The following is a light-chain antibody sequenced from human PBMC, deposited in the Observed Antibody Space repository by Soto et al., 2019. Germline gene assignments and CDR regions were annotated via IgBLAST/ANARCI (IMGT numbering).Light chain of an antibody. Sequence: EIMLTQSPDTLSLSPGERATLSCRASQSVSSTYLAWYQQRPGQAPRLLIYGASSRAAGIPDRFSGSGSGTDFTLTISRLEPEDFALYYCQQYNTSPFTFGQGTKVDIK. V-gene: IGKV3-20*01. CDR1: QSVSSTY. J-gene: IGKJ2*01. CDR3: QQYNTSPFT. CDR2: GAS.